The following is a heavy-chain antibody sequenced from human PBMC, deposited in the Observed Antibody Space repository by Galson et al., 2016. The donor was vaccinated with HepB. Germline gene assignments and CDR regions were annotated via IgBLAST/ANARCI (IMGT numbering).Heavy chain of an antibody. V-gene: IGHV4-39*01. J-gene: IGHJ4*02. D-gene: IGHD4-17*01. CDR1: GGSISRSSYQ. CDR2: IHYSGST. Sequence: ETLSLTCTVSGGSISRSSYQWGWIRQPPGKGLEWIGTIHYSGSTYYNPSLKSRVTISVDTSKNQFSLKVRPVTAADTAVYYCARLHDDNGDFPFDNWGQGTLVTVSS. CDR3: ARLHDDNGDFPFDN.